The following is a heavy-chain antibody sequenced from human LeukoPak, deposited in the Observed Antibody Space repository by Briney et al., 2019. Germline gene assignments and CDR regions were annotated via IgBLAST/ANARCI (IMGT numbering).Heavy chain of an antibody. D-gene: IGHD4-17*01. CDR2: ISTSSTYI. V-gene: IGHV3-21*01. CDR1: GFTFSSYS. CDR3: ARDRYGSAFDI. J-gene: IGHJ3*02. Sequence: GGSLRLSCAASGFTFSSYSMTWVRQAPRKGLEWVSSISTSSTYIYYADSVKGRFTISRDNAKNSLYLQMSSLRAEDTAVYYCARDRYGSAFDIWGQGTMVTVS.